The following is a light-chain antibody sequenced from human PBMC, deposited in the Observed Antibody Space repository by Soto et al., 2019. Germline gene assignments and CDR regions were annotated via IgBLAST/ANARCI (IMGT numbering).Light chain of an antibody. J-gene: IGKJ2*01. Sequence: DIQMTQSPSSLSESVGDRVTITCRASQSISSYLNWYQQKPGKAPKLLIYAASTLQSGVPSRFSGSVSGTDFTLTITGLKPEDFATYYCQQSYSTPYTFGQGTKVDIK. CDR3: QQSYSTPYT. CDR1: QSISSY. CDR2: AAS. V-gene: IGKV1-39*01.